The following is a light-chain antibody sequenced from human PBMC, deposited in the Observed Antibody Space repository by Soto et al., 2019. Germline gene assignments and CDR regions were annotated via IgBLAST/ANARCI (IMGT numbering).Light chain of an antibody. CDR1: QNISSN. CDR3: QQYNNWLWT. CDR2: GAS. Sequence: EIVMTQSPATLSVSPGERATLSCRASQNISSNLAWYQQKPGQAPRVLIDGASTRATGIPARFSGSGSGTEDTPTISSLQSEDCAVYYCQQYNNWLWTFGQGTKVEIK. V-gene: IGKV3-15*01. J-gene: IGKJ1*01.